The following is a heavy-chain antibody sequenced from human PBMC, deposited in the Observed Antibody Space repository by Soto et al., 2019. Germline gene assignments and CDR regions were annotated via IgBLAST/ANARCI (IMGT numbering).Heavy chain of an antibody. Sequence: EVQLLESGGGLVQPGGSLRLSCAASGFTSSNYAMTWVRQAPGKGLEWVSGISGSGASTYYAASVKGRFTISRDNSKNTSYLQMNSLRAEDTAVYYCAKGHDYGILTKFDYWGQGTLVTVSS. J-gene: IGHJ4*02. CDR3: AKGHDYGILTKFDY. CDR1: GFTSSNYA. V-gene: IGHV3-23*01. CDR2: ISGSGAST. D-gene: IGHD3-9*01.